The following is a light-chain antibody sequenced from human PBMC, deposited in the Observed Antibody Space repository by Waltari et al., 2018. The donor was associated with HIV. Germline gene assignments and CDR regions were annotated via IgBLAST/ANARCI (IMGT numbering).Light chain of an antibody. CDR1: SSDAGGYEY. CDR3: SSFTSDATVL. Sequence: QSALTQPASVPGSPGQAVNISRTGISSDAGGYEYVSWYQQHPGKVPKFFMFQIHNRASGVSSRFSGSKAGNTATLTISGLHAEDEADYYCSSFTSDATVLFGGGTKLTV. J-gene: IGLJ2*01. V-gene: IGLV2-14*03. CDR2: QIH.